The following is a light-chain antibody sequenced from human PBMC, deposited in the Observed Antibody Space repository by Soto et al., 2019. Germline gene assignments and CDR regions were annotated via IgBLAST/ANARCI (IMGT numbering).Light chain of an antibody. Sequence: ITKSPSNLPASVGDRVTITCRASQTISSWLAWYQQKPGKAPKLLIYKASTLKSGVPSRFSGSGSGTEFTLTISSLQPDDFATYYCQHYNSYSEAFGQGTKVDIK. V-gene: IGKV1-5*03. CDR3: QHYNSYSEA. CDR1: QTISSW. J-gene: IGKJ1*01. CDR2: KAS.